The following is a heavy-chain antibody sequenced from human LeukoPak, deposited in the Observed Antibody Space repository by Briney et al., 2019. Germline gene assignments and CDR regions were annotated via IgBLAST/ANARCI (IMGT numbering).Heavy chain of an antibody. CDR2: INSDGSRT. V-gene: IGHV3-74*03. J-gene: IGHJ4*02. CDR1: GFTFSSYW. Sequence: GGSLRLSCAASGFTFSSYWMDWVRQAPGKGLVWVSRINSDGSRTEYADSVKGRFTISRDNAKSTLYLQMNSLRDEDTAVYYCARDGYRGGDFDYWGQGTLVTVSS. CDR3: ARDGYRGGDFDY. D-gene: IGHD2-21*01.